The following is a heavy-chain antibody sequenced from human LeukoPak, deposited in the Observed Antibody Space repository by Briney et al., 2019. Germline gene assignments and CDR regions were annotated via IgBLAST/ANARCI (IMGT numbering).Heavy chain of an antibody. V-gene: IGHV4-61*08. D-gene: IGHD3-3*01. Sequence: SQTLSLTCTVSNGSIISGDYYWSWIRQPPGKGLEGRGDIYYSGSTNYNPSLKSRVTISVDPSKNQFSLKLSSVTAADTAVYYCARGYDFWSGYYLPWGQGTLVTVSS. CDR3: ARGYDFWSGYYLP. J-gene: IGHJ5*02. CDR2: IYYSGST. CDR1: NGSIISGDYY.